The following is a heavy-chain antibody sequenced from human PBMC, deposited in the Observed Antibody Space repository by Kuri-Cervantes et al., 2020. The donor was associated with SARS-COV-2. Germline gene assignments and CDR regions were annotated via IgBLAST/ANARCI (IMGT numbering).Heavy chain of an antibody. D-gene: IGHD3-3*01. CDR3: ARGWSGYSLYYFDY. V-gene: IGHV1-18*01. Sequence: ASVKVSCKATGYTFTSYGISWVRQAPGQGLEWMGWISAYNGNTNYAQKLQGRVTMTTDTSTSTAYMELRSLRSDDTAVYYCARGWSGYSLYYFDYWGQGTLVTVSS. CDR1: GYTFTSYG. J-gene: IGHJ4*02. CDR2: ISAYNGNT.